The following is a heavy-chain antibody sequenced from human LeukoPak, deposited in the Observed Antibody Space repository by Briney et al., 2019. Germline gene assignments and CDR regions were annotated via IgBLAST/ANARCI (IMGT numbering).Heavy chain of an antibody. CDR3: AKDLYVGATWAFYYYYYMHV. V-gene: IGHV3-23*01. Sequence: GGSLRLSCAASGFTFSSYGMSWVRQAPGKGLEWVSSISDSSGTTYYTDSVSGRFTISRDNTKNTLYLQMSGLRAEDTAVYYCAKDLYVGATWAFYYYYYMHVWGKGTTVTISS. J-gene: IGHJ6*03. CDR1: GFTFSSYG. D-gene: IGHD1-26*01. CDR2: ISDSSGTT.